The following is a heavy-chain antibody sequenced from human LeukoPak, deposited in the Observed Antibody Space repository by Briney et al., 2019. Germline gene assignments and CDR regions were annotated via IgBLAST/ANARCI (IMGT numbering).Heavy chain of an antibody. CDR2: INPSGHSI. V-gene: IGHV1-46*01. D-gene: IGHD5-18*01. Sequence: ASVKVSCKASGYTFASYFLHWVRQAPGQGLDWMGLINPSGHSISYAQKFRGRVTMTRDTSTSTAYMELSSLRSEDPAVYYFARGGDSASFDKWGQGTMVTVSS. CDR3: ARGGDSASFDK. J-gene: IGHJ3*02. CDR1: GYTFASYF.